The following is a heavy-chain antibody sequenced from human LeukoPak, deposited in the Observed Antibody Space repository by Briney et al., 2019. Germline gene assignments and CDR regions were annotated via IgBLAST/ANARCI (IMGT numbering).Heavy chain of an antibody. CDR3: ARSYVADVVEGFDY. Sequence: GESLKISCKGSGYSFANYWIAWVRQMPGKGLEWMGIIYPGDSDTRYSPSFQGQVTISADKSISIAYLQWTSLKASDTAMYYCARSYVADVVEGFDYWGQGTLVTVSS. V-gene: IGHV5-51*01. CDR2: IYPGDSDT. J-gene: IGHJ4*02. D-gene: IGHD6-19*01. CDR1: GYSFANYW.